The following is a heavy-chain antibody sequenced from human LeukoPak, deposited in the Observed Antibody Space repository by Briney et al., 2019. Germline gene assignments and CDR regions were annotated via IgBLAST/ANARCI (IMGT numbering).Heavy chain of an antibody. J-gene: IGHJ6*03. CDR2: ISGTTIRGSGGST. Sequence: PGGSLRLSCAASGFTFSTHVMTWVRQAPGKGLEWVSAISGTTIRGSGGSTYYADSVKGRFTISRDNSKNTLYLQMNSLRAEDTAVYYCAKSVLYGSGSYFVEPYYYYMDVWGKGTTVTVSS. V-gene: IGHV3-23*01. CDR1: GFTFSTHV. CDR3: AKSVLYGSGSYFVEPYYYYMDV. D-gene: IGHD3-10*01.